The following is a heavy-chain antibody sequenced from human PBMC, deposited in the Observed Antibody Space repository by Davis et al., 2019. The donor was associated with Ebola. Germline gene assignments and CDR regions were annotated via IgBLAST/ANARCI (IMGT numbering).Heavy chain of an antibody. Sequence: MPSETLSLTCAVHGGSLSGYFWTWIRQSPGKGLEWIGTISQSGSITDYNSSLKSRVTISVDTSKNHVSLRLNSVTAADTAVFYCARTALTSVSPSGLGYNYFDLWGQGTLVTDSS. CDR3: ARTALTSVSPSGLGYNYFDL. D-gene: IGHD3-10*01. CDR1: GGSLSGYF. J-gene: IGHJ5*02. V-gene: IGHV4-34*01. CDR2: ISQSGSIT.